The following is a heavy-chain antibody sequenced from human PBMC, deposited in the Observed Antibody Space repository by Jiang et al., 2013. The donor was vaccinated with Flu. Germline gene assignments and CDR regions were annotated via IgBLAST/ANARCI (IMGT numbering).Heavy chain of an antibody. V-gene: IGHV5-10-1*01. CDR2: IDPSDSYT. J-gene: IGHJ4*02. Sequence: SGYSFTSYWISWVRQMPGKGLEWMGRIDPSDSYTNYSPSFQGHVTISADKSISTAYLQWSSLKASDTAMYYCARRHYDSSGYYGYWGQGTLVTVSS. D-gene: IGHD3-22*01. CDR3: ARRHYDSSGYYGY. CDR1: GYSFTSYW.